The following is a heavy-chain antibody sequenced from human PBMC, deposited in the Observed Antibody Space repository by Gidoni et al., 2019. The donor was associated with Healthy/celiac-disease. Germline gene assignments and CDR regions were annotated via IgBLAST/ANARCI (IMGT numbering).Heavy chain of an antibody. D-gene: IGHD2-2*01. V-gene: IGHV3-33*01. CDR2: IWYDGSNK. CDR3: ARDSDIVVVPAAPDY. CDR1: GFTFSSYG. Sequence: QVQLVESGGGVVQPGRSLRLSCAASGFTFSSYGMHWVRQAPGKGLEWVAVIWYDGSNKYYADSVKGRFTISRDNSKNTLYLQMNSLRAEDTAVYYCARDSDIVVVPAAPDYWGQGTLVTVSS. J-gene: IGHJ4*02.